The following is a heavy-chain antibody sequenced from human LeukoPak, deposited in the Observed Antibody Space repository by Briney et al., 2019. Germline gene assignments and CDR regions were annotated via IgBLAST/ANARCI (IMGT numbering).Heavy chain of an antibody. CDR1: GGSFSGYY. CDR2: INHSGST. J-gene: IGHJ5*02. Sequence: SETLSLPCAVYGGSFSGYYWSWIRQPPGKGLEWIGEINHSGSTNYNPSLKSRVTISVDTSKNQFSLKVSSVTAADTGVYYCARRIAARPRGYWFDPWGQGTLVTVSS. V-gene: IGHV4-34*01. D-gene: IGHD6-6*01. CDR3: ARRIAARPRGYWFDP.